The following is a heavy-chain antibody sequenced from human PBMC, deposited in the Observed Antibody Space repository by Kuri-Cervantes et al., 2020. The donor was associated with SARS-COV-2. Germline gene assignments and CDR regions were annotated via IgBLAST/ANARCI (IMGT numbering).Heavy chain of an antibody. CDR3: AKSSTITIFGVVIIPEYFQH. Sequence: GGSLRLSCAASGFTFSSYWMSWVRQAPGKGLEWVANIKQDGSEKYYVDSVKGRFTISRDNAKNSLYLQMNSLRAEDTAVYYCAKSSTITIFGVVIIPEYFQHWGQGTLVTVSS. CDR1: GFTFSSYW. V-gene: IGHV3-7*03. D-gene: IGHD3-3*01. J-gene: IGHJ1*01. CDR2: IKQDGSEK.